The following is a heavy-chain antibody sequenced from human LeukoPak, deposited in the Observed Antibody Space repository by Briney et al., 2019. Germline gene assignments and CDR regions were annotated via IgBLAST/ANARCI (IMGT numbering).Heavy chain of an antibody. Sequence: SETLSLTCTVSGASIRSHYWSWIRQPPGKGLEWIGYVYFSGSTNYNPSLRSRVTISVDTSKNHSSLRLSSVTAADTAVYYCASQAYNSDFFYFDNWGQGSLVTVSS. D-gene: IGHD5-24*01. CDR1: GASIRSHY. J-gene: IGHJ4*02. V-gene: IGHV4-59*11. CDR2: VYFSGST. CDR3: ASQAYNSDFFYFDN.